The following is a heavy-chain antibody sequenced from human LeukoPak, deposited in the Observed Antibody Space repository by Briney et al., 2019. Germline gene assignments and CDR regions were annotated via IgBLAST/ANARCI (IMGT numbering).Heavy chain of an antibody. Sequence: PGGSLRLSCAASGFTFNTYAMAWVRQAPGKGLEWVSAIIDSGDSTYYGDSVKGRFAIPRDNSRNTLYLQMSNLRAEDTAIYYCAKGSRRSHPYYFDYWGQGTLVTVSS. CDR2: IIDSGDST. V-gene: IGHV3-23*01. J-gene: IGHJ4*02. CDR3: AKGSRRSHPYYFDY. CDR1: GFTFNTYA.